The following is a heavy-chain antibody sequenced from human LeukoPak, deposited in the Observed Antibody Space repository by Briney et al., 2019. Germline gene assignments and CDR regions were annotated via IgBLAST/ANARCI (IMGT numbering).Heavy chain of an antibody. D-gene: IGHD2-2*01. Sequence: SETLSLTCAVYGGSFSGYYWSWIRQPPGKGLEWIGEINHSGSTNYNPSLKSRVTISVDTSKNQFSLKLSSVTAADTAVYYCARRPGYCSSTSCHGYYYGMDVWGQGTTVTVS. J-gene: IGHJ6*02. CDR1: GGSFSGYY. V-gene: IGHV4-34*01. CDR2: INHSGST. CDR3: ARRPGYCSSTSCHGYYYGMDV.